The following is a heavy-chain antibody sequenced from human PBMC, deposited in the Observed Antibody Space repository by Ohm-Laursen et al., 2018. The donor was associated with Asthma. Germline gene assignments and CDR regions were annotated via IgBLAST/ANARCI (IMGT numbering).Heavy chain of an antibody. J-gene: IGHJ5*02. D-gene: IGHD2-2*01. V-gene: IGHV1-46*03. CDR3: ARDRRYCSTTSCPNWFDR. CDR1: GYTFTSYY. Sequence: ASVKVSCKASGYTFTSYYMHWVRQAPGQGLEWMGIINPSGVYASYAQKFQGRVTMTRDTSTSTVYMELSSLRSEDTAVYYCARDRRYCSTTSCPNWFDRWGQGTLVTVSS. CDR2: INPSGVYA.